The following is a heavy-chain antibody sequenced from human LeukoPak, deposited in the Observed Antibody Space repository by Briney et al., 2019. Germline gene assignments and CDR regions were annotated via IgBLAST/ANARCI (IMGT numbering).Heavy chain of an antibody. V-gene: IGHV4-34*01. CDR1: GGSFSGYY. CDR2: INHSGST. J-gene: IGHJ4*02. Sequence: PSETLSLTCAVYGGSFSGYYWSWIRQPPGKGLEWIGEINHSGSTNYNPSLKSRVTISVDTSKNQFSLKLSSVTAADTAVYYCPRADIDYWGQGTLVTVSS. CDR3: PRADIDY.